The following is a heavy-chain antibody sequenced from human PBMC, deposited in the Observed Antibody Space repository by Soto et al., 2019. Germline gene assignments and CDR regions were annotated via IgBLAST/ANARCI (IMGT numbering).Heavy chain of an antibody. CDR3: ARDDPWQPVSH. J-gene: IGHJ4*02. CDR1: GFTFSSYW. Sequence: GGSLRLSCAASGFTFSSYWVSWVRQAPGKGLEWVANIKQDGSDKYYVDSVKGRFTISRDNAKNSVYLQMNSLRAEDTAVYYCARDDPWQPVSHWGQGTLVTVSS. V-gene: IGHV3-7*01. D-gene: IGHD6-6*01. CDR2: IKQDGSDK.